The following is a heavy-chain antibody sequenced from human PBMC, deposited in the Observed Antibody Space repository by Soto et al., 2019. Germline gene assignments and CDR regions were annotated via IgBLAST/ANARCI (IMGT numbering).Heavy chain of an antibody. CDR2: ISPNGRT. J-gene: IGHJ4*02. CDR1: GGSFSSGGYS. V-gene: IGHV4-30-2*01. D-gene: IGHD6-13*01. CDR3: ARVPAAGRAYFDY. Sequence: QLQLQESGSGLVKPSQTLSLTCAVSGGSFSSGGYSWSWIRQPPGKGLEWIGYISPNGRTHYNPSLKSRVTISVDRSKNQFSLELISVTDADTAVYYCARVPAAGRAYFDYWGQGTLVTVSS.